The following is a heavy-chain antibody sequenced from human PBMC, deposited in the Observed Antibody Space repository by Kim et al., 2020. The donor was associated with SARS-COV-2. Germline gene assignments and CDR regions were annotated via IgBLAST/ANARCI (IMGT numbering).Heavy chain of an antibody. J-gene: IGHJ4*02. Sequence: YYADSVKGRFTISRDNAKNSLYLQMNSLRAEDTAVYYCARERGIAAAEDYWGQGTLVTVSS. CDR3: ARERGIAAAEDY. D-gene: IGHD6-13*01. V-gene: IGHV3-11*04.